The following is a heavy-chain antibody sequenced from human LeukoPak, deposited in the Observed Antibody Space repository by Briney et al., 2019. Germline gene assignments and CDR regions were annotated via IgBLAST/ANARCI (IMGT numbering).Heavy chain of an antibody. Sequence: SETLSLTCAVYGGSFSGYYWSWIRQPPGKGLEWIGEINHSGSTNYNPSLKSRVTISVDTSKNQFSLKLSSVTAADTAVYYCARDPELPYYYDSSGYPYYFDYWGQEPWSPSPQ. CDR3: ARDPELPYYYDSSGYPYYFDY. J-gene: IGHJ4*01. CDR2: INHSGST. V-gene: IGHV4-34*01. CDR1: GGSFSGYY. D-gene: IGHD3-22*01.